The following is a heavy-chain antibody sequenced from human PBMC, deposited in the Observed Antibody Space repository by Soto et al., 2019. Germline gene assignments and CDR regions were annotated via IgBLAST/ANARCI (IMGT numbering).Heavy chain of an antibody. CDR3: ARDREYNWNYTSPDP. Sequence: ASVKVSCKASGYTFTSYGISWVRQAPGQGLEWMGWISTYNGNTNYAQKLQGRVTMTTDTSSSTAYMELRSLRSDDTAVYYCARDREYNWNYTSPDPWGQETLVTVSS. D-gene: IGHD1-7*01. V-gene: IGHV1-18*01. CDR2: ISTYNGNT. CDR1: GYTFTSYG. J-gene: IGHJ5*02.